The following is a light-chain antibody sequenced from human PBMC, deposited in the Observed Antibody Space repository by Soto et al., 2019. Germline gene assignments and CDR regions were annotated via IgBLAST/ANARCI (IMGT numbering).Light chain of an antibody. Sequence: EIVMTQSPATLSVSPGERATLSCRASQSVSGYLAWYQQKPGQAPRLLIYGASTRATGIPARFSGSGSGTEFTLTISSLQSEDFAVYYCQQYNNWPPNFGQGTRLEIK. CDR3: QQYNNWPPN. CDR2: GAS. CDR1: QSVSGY. J-gene: IGKJ5*01. V-gene: IGKV3-15*01.